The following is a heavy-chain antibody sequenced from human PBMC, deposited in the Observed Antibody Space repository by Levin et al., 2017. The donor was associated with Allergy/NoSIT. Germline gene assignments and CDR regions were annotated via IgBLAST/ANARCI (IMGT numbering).Heavy chain of an antibody. Sequence: ESGPTLVKPTQTLTLTCTFSGFSLRSSGMGVGWIRQPPGKALEWLALIYWVDDKRYNPSLKSRITITKDTSKNQVVLTMTNMNPVDTATYYCAHRPPGGYNWNNNWFDPWGQGTLVIVSS. D-gene: IGHD1/OR15-1a*01. CDR3: AHRPPGGYNWNNNWFDP. V-gene: IGHV2-5*02. J-gene: IGHJ5*02. CDR2: IYWVDDK. CDR1: GFSLRSSGMG.